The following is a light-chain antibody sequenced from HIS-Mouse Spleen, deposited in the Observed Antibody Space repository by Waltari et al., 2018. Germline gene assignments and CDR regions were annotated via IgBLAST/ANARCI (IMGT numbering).Light chain of an antibody. CDR3: QQYGSSPLT. CDR2: GAS. CDR1: ARVSSSY. J-gene: IGKJ4*01. Sequence: EIVLTQSPRTLSLSPGERAPPSCRASARVSSSYLAWYQQKPGQAPRLLIYGASSRATGIPDRFSGSWSGTDFTLTISRLGPEDFAVYYCQQYGSSPLTFGGGTKVEIK. V-gene: IGKV3-20*01.